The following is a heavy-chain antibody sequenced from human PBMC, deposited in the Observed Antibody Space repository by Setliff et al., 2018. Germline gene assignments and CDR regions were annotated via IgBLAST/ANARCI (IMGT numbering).Heavy chain of an antibody. V-gene: IGHV3-15*07. J-gene: IGHJ3*01. D-gene: IGHD2-2*02. CDR1: GFTFSNAW. CDR2: SKSKTAGGAI. CDR3: TTDRAACSGSSCYNGFDV. Sequence: GGSLRLSCAASGFTFSNAWMNWVRQAPGKGLEWVGRSKSKTAGGAIDYAAPVKGRFTISRDDSKNTLYLQMSSLKTEDTAMYYCTTDRAACSGSSCYNGFDVWGQGTMVTVSS.